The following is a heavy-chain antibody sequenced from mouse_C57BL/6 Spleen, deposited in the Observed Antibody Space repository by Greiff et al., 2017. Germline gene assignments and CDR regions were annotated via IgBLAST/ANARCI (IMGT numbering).Heavy chain of an antibody. J-gene: IGHJ2*01. CDR1: GYTFTSYW. CDR2: IYPGNSDT. Sequence: EVQLQQSGTVLVRPGASVKMSCKTSGYTFTSYWMHWVKQRPGQGLEWIGAIYPGNSDTSYNQKFKGKATLTAVNSASTAYMELSSLTNEDSAVYYCTSASSDYGYWGKGTTLTVSS. D-gene: IGHD3-2*02. CDR3: TSASSDYGY. V-gene: IGHV1-5*01.